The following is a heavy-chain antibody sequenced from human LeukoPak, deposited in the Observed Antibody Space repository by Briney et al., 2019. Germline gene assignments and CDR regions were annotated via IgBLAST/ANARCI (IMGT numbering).Heavy chain of an antibody. CDR2: IYVSGST. J-gene: IGHJ4*02. V-gene: IGHV4-39*01. D-gene: IGHD3-9*01. CDR3: ARGANDILTGYYLD. Sequence: SETLSLTCTVSGGSIRSSYYYWGWIRQPPGKGLEWIGSIYVSGSTYYNPSLKSRVTISVDTSKNQFSLKLNSVTAADTAVYYCARGANDILTGYYLDWGQGTLVTVSS. CDR1: GGSIRSSYYY.